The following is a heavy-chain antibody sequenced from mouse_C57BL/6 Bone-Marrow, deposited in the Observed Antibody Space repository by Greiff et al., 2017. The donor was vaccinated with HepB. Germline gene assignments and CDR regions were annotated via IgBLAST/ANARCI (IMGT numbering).Heavy chain of an antibody. J-gene: IGHJ4*01. CDR3: ARRIQLRPAGNAMDY. D-gene: IGHD3-2*02. V-gene: IGHV1-55*01. CDR1: GYTFTSYW. Sequence: VQRVESGAELVKPGASVKMSCKASGYTFTSYWITWVKQRPGQGLEWIGDIYPGSGSTNYNEKFKSKATLTVDTSSSTAYMQLSSLTSEDSAVYYCARRIQLRPAGNAMDYWGQGTSVTVSS. CDR2: IYPGSGST.